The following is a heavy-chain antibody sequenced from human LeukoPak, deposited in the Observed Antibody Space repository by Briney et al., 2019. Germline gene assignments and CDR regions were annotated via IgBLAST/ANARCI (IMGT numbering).Heavy chain of an antibody. CDR1: GYSFTSFW. Sequence: GESLKISCQGSGYSFTSFWIGWVRQMPGKGLEWIGIIYPGDSDTRYSPSFQGQVTISADKSISTAYLQWSSLEASDTAKYYCAREGASYCSGGTCPFDYWGRGTLVTVSS. CDR2: IYPGDSDT. V-gene: IGHV5-51*01. CDR3: AREGASYCSGGTCPFDY. D-gene: IGHD2-15*01. J-gene: IGHJ4*02.